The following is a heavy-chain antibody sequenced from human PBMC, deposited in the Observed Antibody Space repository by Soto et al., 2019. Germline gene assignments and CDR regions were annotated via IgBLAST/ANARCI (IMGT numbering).Heavy chain of an antibody. J-gene: IGHJ4*02. CDR2: IYYTGST. CDR3: ARLVAGTHYFDY. Sequence: SETLSLTCTVPYGSISSYYWSWIRQPPGKGLEWIGYIYYTGSTNYSPSLMSRVTTSVDTSKNQFSLKLSSVTAAVMAVYYCARLVAGTHYFDYWGQGALVTVSS. V-gene: IGHV4-59*08. CDR1: YGSISSYY. D-gene: IGHD6-19*01.